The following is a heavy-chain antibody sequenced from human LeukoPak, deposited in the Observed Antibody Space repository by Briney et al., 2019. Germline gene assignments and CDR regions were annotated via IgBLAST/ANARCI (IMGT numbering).Heavy chain of an antibody. CDR1: GFTFSSYW. J-gene: IGHJ4*02. Sequence: GGSLRLSCAASGFTFSSYWMHWVRQAPGKGLVWVSHINSDGSSTNYADSVKGRFTISRDNAKNTLYLQMNSLRAEDTAMYYCARVGVFEAAAGQFDYWGQGTLVTVSS. CDR3: ARVGVFEAAAGQFDY. CDR2: INSDGSST. V-gene: IGHV3-74*01. D-gene: IGHD6-13*01.